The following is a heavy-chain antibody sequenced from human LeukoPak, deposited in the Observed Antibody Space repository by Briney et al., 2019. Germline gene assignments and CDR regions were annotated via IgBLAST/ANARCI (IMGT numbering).Heavy chain of an antibody. V-gene: IGHV1-69*05. CDR3: ARAAGTVTKFDP. CDR2: IIPIFGTA. J-gene: IGHJ5*02. CDR1: GGTFSSYA. D-gene: IGHD4-11*01. Sequence: GASVTVSCKASGGTFSSYAISWVRQAPGQGLEWMGGIIPIFGTANYAQKFQGRVTITTDESTSTAYMELSSLRSEDTAVYYCARAAGTVTKFDPWGQGTLVTVSS.